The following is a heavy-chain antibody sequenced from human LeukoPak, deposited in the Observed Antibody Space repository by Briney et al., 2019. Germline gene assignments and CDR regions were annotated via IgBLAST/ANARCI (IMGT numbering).Heavy chain of an antibody. J-gene: IGHJ4*02. Sequence: GGSLRLSCAASGFTFSSYSMNWVRQAPGKGLEWVSSLSSSSSYIDYADSVKGRFTISRDNAKNSLYLQMNSLRAEDTALYSCARVAYSAYDYPTLLPPFDYWGQGTLVTVSS. CDR1: GFTFSSYS. D-gene: IGHD5-12*01. V-gene: IGHV3-21*04. CDR3: ARVAYSAYDYPTLLPPFDY. CDR2: LSSSSSYI.